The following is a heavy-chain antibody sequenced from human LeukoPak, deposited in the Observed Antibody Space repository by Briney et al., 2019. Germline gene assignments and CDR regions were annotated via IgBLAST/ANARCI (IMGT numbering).Heavy chain of an antibody. CDR2: IWNDGSNK. CDR3: ARDAVDSSSWQYY. J-gene: IGHJ4*02. D-gene: IGHD6-13*01. CDR1: GFTFSSYG. V-gene: IGHV3-33*01. Sequence: GGSLRLSCAAAGFTFSSYGMHWVRQAPGKGLEWVADIWNDGSNKYYADSVEGRFTIYRNNSKNRLYQKMNRLTAEAPAVYYCARDAVDSSSWQYYWGQGTLVTVSS.